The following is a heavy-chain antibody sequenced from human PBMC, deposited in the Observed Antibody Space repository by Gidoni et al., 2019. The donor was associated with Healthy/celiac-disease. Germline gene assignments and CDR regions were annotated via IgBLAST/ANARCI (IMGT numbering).Heavy chain of an antibody. Sequence: QVQLQGPGLGRVKPPETRSLPCAVCGYSISSGYYWGCIREPPGKGLEWIVRIYHSGSTYYNPSLKSRVTRSVDTSKNQFSLKLSSVTAADTAVYSCASAVDSSGYYPFDYWGQGTLVTVSS. V-gene: IGHV4-38-2*01. J-gene: IGHJ4*02. CDR2: IYHSGST. CDR3: ASAVDSSGYYPFDY. CDR1: GYSISSGYY. D-gene: IGHD3-22*01.